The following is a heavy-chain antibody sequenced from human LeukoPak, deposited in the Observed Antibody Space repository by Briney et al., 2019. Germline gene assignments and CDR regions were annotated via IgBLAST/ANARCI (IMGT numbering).Heavy chain of an antibody. CDR2: IYTSGST. V-gene: IGHV4-61*02. J-gene: IGHJ4*02. CDR3: AREPTPRYCTNGVCYGGFDY. Sequence: SETLSLTCTVSGGSISSGSYYWSWIRQPAGKGLEWIGRIYTSGSTNYNPSLKGRVTISVDTSKNQFSLKLSSVTAADTAVYYCAREPTPRYCTNGVCYGGFDYWGQGTLVTVSS. CDR1: GGSISSGSYY. D-gene: IGHD2-8*01.